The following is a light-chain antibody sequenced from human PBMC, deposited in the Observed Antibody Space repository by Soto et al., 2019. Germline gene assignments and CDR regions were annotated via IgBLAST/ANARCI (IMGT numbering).Light chain of an antibody. CDR1: QTVSSN. V-gene: IGKV3-15*01. CDR2: GAS. Sequence: EILLTQSPSTLALSPGERATLSCRASQTVSSNLARYQQKPGQAPRLLIYGASTRATGIPARFSGSGSGTEFTLIISSLQYEDFAVYYCQHYNNWHPWTFGQGTKVDIK. J-gene: IGKJ1*01. CDR3: QHYNNWHPWT.